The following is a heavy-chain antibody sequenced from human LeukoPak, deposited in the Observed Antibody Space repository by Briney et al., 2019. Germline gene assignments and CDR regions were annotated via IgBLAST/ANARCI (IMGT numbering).Heavy chain of an antibody. Sequence: SETLSLTCAVYGGSFSGYYWSWIRQPPGKGLEWMGEINHSGSTNYNPSLKGRVTISVDTSKNQFPLKLSSVTAADTAVYYCARSPQARRYYYDSSGYSRQFDYWGQGTLVTVSS. CDR1: GGSFSGYY. CDR3: ARSPQARRYYYDSSGYSRQFDY. CDR2: INHSGST. V-gene: IGHV4-34*01. J-gene: IGHJ4*02. D-gene: IGHD3-22*01.